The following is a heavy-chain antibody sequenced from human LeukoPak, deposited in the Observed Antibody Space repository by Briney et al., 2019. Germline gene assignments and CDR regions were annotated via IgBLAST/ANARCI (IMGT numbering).Heavy chain of an antibody. Sequence: PRGSLRLSCAASGFTFSSYEMNWVRQAPGKGLEGVSYISISGSTIYYADSVKGRFTISRDNAKNSLYLQMNSLRVEDTAVYYCAREGLWGAARDAFDIWGQGTMVTVSS. CDR3: AREGLWGAARDAFDI. CDR1: GFTFSSYE. D-gene: IGHD6-6*01. J-gene: IGHJ3*02. CDR2: ISISGSTI. V-gene: IGHV3-48*03.